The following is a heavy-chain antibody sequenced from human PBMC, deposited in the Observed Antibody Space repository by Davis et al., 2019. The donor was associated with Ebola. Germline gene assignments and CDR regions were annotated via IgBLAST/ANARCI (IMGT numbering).Heavy chain of an antibody. V-gene: IGHV3-30*04. CDR2: ISFDGSEK. D-gene: IGHD3-3*01. CDR1: GFRISSYA. Sequence: GESLKISCAASGFRISSYAMYWVRQAPGKGLEWVAVISFDGSEKYYADSVKGRFTISRDNARNSMYLQMNSLRAEDTAVYYCARGSFGDRDAFDIWGQGTVVIVSS. CDR3: ARGSFGDRDAFDI. J-gene: IGHJ3*02.